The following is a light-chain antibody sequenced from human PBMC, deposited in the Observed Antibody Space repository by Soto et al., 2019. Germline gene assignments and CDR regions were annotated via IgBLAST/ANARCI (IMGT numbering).Light chain of an antibody. Sequence: EIVMTQSPATLSVSLGERVTLSCRASQSVSSYLAWYQQKPGQAPRLLISYASTRATDIPDRFSGSGSGTDFTLTISSLQSTDLAVDYCLQYSTWPPLYTFGQGTKLEIK. CDR3: LQYSTWPPLYT. V-gene: IGKV3-15*01. CDR1: QSVSSY. CDR2: YAS. J-gene: IGKJ2*01.